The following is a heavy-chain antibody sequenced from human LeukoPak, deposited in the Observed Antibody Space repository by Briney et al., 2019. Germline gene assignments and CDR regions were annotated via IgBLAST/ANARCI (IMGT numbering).Heavy chain of an antibody. CDR1: EFTFSNYV. V-gene: IGHV3-23*01. CDR3: VRRRGSDGWGAFDI. CDR2: IRQSGDIT. Sequence: GGSLRLSCAASEFTFSNYVMNWVRQAPGKGLEWVSSIRQSGDITYYADSVKGRFTISRDNSKNTLSLQMNSLSREDTAIYYCVRRRGSDGWGAFDIWGQGTVVTVSS. J-gene: IGHJ3*02. D-gene: IGHD5-24*01.